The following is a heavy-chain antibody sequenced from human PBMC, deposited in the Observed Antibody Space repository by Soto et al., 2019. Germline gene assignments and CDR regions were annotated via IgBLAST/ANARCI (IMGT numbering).Heavy chain of an antibody. CDR3: ARHDYYHRTFDI. J-gene: IGHJ3*02. V-gene: IGHV4-61*08. CDR2: TLYSGSP. CDR1: RSSDSTGAYY. D-gene: IGHD3-9*01. Sequence: SETLSLTCLLSRSSDSTGAYYWSCIRQPPGKGREWIGYTLYSGSPNYNPSLQSLQSRVTISVDTSRNQFSLRLTSVTAADTALYYCARHDYYHRTFDIWGQRTLVTVSS.